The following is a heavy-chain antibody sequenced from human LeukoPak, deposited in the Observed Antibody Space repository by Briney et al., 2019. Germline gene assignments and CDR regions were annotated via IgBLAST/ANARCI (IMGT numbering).Heavy chain of an antibody. CDR2: ISYDGSNK. V-gene: IGHV3-30-3*01. Sequence: GRSLRLSCAASGFTFSSYAMHWVSQDPGKGLEWVAVISYDGSNKYYADSVKGRFTISRDNSKNPLYLQMNSLRAEDTAVYYCARDRAVDYWGQGPLVTVSS. CDR3: ARDRAVDY. J-gene: IGHJ4*02. CDR1: GFTFSSYA.